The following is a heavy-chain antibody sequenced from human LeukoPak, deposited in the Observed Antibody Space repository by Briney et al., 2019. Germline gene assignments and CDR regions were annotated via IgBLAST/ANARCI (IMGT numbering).Heavy chain of an antibody. V-gene: IGHV3-30*01. J-gene: IGHJ4*02. Sequence: GGSLRLSCVASGFYFGGHAMHWVRQAPGKGLEWVAFIDYVGNYKYYADSVKGRFTISRDNSKNTLYLQMNSLRPEDTAVYYCAKEGAIVVVAADISAFDLWGQGTLVTVSS. CDR3: AKEGAIVVVAADISAFDL. CDR1: GFYFGGHA. CDR2: IDYVGNYK. D-gene: IGHD2-2*01.